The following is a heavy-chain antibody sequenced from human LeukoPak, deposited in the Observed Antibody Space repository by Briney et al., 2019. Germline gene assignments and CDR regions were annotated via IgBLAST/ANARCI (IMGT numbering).Heavy chain of an antibody. CDR3: AREFRHDNWFDP. D-gene: IGHD3-10*01. CDR2: IYYSGST. V-gene: IGHV4-61*01. J-gene: IGHJ5*02. Sequence: PSETLSLTCTVSGGSFSSGSYYWSWIRQPPGKGLEWIGYIYYSGSTNYNPSPKSRVTISVDTSKNQFSLKLSSVTAADTAVYYCAREFRHDNWFDPWGQGTLVTVSS. CDR1: GGSFSSGSYY.